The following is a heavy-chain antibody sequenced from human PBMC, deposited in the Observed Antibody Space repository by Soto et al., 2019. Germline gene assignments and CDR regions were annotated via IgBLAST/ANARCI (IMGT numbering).Heavy chain of an antibody. CDR3: AKDMDGSYLFEN. D-gene: IGHD1-26*01. CDR2: FRGTWDNT. J-gene: IGHJ4*02. CDR1: GFTYSTYG. Sequence: GCSLRHCCAAAGFTYSTYGRSLVRQAPGKGLEWVSGFRGTWDNTYYADSVKGRFTISRDNSKNTLYLQMNSLRAEDTAIYYCAKDMDGSYLFENWGQGTLVTVSS. V-gene: IGHV3-23*01.